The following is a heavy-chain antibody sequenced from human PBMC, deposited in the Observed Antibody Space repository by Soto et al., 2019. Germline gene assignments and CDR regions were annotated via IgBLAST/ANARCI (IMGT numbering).Heavy chain of an antibody. CDR3: AIHNFYDILTGHPDY. CDR2: IYPGDSDT. Sequence: GESLKISCKGSGYSFNSHWIGWVRQLPEKGLEWMGIIYPGDSDTRYSPSFQGQVTISADKSISTAYLQWSSLKASDTAMYYCAIHNFYDILTGHPDYCGQGTQVTVSS. CDR1: GYSFNSHW. D-gene: IGHD3-9*01. J-gene: IGHJ4*02. V-gene: IGHV5-51*01.